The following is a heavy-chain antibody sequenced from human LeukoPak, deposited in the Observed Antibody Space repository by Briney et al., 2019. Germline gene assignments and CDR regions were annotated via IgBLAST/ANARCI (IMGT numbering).Heavy chain of an antibody. CDR3: ARVRDGYNHWYFDL. CDR1: GGSFSGYY. V-gene: IGHV4-59*01. CDR2: IYYSGST. J-gene: IGHJ2*01. Sequence: SETLSLTCGVYGGSFSGYYWSWIRQPPGKGLEWIGYIYYSGSTNYNPSLKSRVTISVDTSKNQFSLKLSSVTAADTAVYYCARVRDGYNHWYFDLWGRGTLVTVSS. D-gene: IGHD5-24*01.